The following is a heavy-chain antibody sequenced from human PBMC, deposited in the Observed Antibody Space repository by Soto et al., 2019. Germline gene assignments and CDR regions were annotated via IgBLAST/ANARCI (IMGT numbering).Heavy chain of an antibody. V-gene: IGHV5-10-1*01. Sequence: PGESLKISCKGSGYSFTSYWISWVRQMPGKGLEWMGRIDSSDSYTNYSPSFQGHATISADKSISTAYLQCSSLKASDTAMYYCARHYLSSDFGVVINETWFDPRGQGTLVTVSS. CDR1: GYSFTSYW. CDR3: ARHYLSSDFGVVINETWFDP. J-gene: IGHJ5*02. CDR2: IDSSDSYT. D-gene: IGHD3-3*01.